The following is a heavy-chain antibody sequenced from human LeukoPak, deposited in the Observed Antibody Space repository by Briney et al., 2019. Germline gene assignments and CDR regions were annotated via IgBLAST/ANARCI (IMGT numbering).Heavy chain of an antibody. V-gene: IGHV3-33*01. CDR3: ARDSPNCGGDCYYFDY. J-gene: IGHJ4*02. CDR1: GFTFSSYG. Sequence: GGSLRLSCAASGFTFSSYGMHWVRQAPGKGLEWVAVIWYDGSNKYYADSVKGRFTISRDNSKNTLYLQMNSLRAEDTAVYYCARDSPNCGGDCYYFDYWGQGTLVTVSS. D-gene: IGHD2-21*02. CDR2: IWYDGSNK.